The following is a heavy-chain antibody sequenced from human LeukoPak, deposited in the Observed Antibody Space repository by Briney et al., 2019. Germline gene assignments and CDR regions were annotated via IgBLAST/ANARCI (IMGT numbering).Heavy chain of an antibody. CDR2: IIPIFGTA. V-gene: IGHV1-69*13. Sequence: GASVTVSCKASGGTFSSYAISWVRQAPGQGLEWMGGIIPIFGTANYAQKFQGRVTITADESTSTAYMELSSLRSEDTAVYYCARSGYYYDSSGYYYYWGQGTLVTVSS. CDR3: ARSGYYYDSSGYYYY. D-gene: IGHD3-22*01. J-gene: IGHJ4*02. CDR1: GGTFSSYA.